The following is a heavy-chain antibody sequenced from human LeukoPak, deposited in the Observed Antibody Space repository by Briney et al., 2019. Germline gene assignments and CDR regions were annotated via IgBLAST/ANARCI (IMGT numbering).Heavy chain of an antibody. V-gene: IGHV3-30*02. D-gene: IGHD3-22*01. J-gene: IGHJ4*02. CDR2: IRYDGSNK. CDR1: GFIFSSYG. CDR3: AEDTRDSSGLNYFDY. Sequence: PGGSLRLSCAASGFIFSSYGMHWVRQAPGKGLEWVAFIRYDGSNKYHADSVKGRFTISRDNSKNTLDLQMNSLRAEDTAVYYCAEDTRDSSGLNYFDYWGQGTLVTVSS.